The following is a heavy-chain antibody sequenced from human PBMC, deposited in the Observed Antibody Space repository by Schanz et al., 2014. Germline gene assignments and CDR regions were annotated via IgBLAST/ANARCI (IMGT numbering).Heavy chain of an antibody. Sequence: EVQLLESGGGLVQPGGSLRLSCAASGFTFNSYAMTWVRQAPGKGLEWVSYISGTTTYTNYADSVKGRFTISRDNAKNSLYLQMNSLRAEDTAVYYCARAHGNNWYGKGLDYWGQGTQVTVSS. CDR3: ARAHGNNWYGKGLDY. CDR1: GFTFNSYA. V-gene: IGHV3-48*04. J-gene: IGHJ4*02. D-gene: IGHD1-1*01. CDR2: ISGTTTYT.